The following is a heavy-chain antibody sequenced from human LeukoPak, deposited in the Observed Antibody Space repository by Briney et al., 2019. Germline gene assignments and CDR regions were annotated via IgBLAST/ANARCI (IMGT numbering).Heavy chain of an antibody. CDR1: GYTFTSYY. D-gene: IGHD5-18*01. CDR3: ARGDTAMVPRGAFDY. J-gene: IGHJ4*02. V-gene: IGHV1-46*01. CDR2: INPSGGST. Sequence: ASVKVSCKASGYTFTSYYMHWVRQAPGQGLEWMGIINPSGGSTSYAQKFQGRVTMTRDTSTSTVYMELSSLRSEDTAVYYCARGDTAMVPRGAFDYWGQGTLVTASS.